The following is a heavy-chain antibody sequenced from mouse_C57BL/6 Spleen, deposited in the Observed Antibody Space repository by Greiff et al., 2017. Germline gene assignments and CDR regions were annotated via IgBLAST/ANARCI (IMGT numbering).Heavy chain of an antibody. CDR2: IYPRDGST. CDR3: ARPTDDDGSSYWFAY. CDR1: GYTFTSYD. V-gene: IGHV1-85*01. J-gene: IGHJ3*01. D-gene: IGHD1-1*01. Sequence: QVQLQQSGPELVKPGASVKLSCKASGYTFTSYDINWVKQRPGQGLEWIGWIYPRDGSTKYNEKFKGKATLTVDTSSSTAYMGLHILTSEDSAVYFCARPTDDDGSSYWFAYWGQGTLVTVSA.